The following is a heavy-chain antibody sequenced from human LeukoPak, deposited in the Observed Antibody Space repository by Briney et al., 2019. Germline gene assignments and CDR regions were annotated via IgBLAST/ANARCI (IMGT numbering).Heavy chain of an antibody. CDR2: MFHSGDT. V-gene: IGHV4-38-2*01. Sequence: SETLSVTCDVSGYSIRSGSYWGWIRQPPGKGLEWIGCMFHSGDTYHNPSLKSRVTISAETSKNQFSLKLTSVTAADTAVYYCAKVGAYGDYARHDYWGQGTLVTVSS. D-gene: IGHD4-17*01. CDR3: AKVGAYGDYARHDY. J-gene: IGHJ4*02. CDR1: GYSIRSGSY.